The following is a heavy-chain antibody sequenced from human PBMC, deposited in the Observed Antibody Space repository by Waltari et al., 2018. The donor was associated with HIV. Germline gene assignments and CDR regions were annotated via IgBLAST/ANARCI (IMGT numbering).Heavy chain of an antibody. D-gene: IGHD1-26*01. CDR1: EFTLRSNY. J-gene: IGHJ4*02. V-gene: IGHV3-53*01. CDR2: IYSGGST. Sequence: EVQLVESGGGLIQHGGSLRLSCAASEFTLRSNYMTWVRQAPGKGLEWVSIIYSGGSTYYADSVKCRFTISRDNSKNTLYLQMKRLRAEDTAVYYCARVAPDGVGATGPFENWGQGTLVTVSS. CDR3: ARVAPDGVGATGPFEN.